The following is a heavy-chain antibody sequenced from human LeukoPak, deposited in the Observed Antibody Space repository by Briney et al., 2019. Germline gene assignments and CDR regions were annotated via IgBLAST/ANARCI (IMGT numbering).Heavy chain of an antibody. Sequence: TGGSLRLSCAASGFTFSSYAMHWVRQAPGKGLEWVAVISYDGSNKYYADSVKGRFTISRDNSKNTLYLQMNSLRAEDTAVYYCARDMKDIAVAGTGAYYYYGMDVRGQGTTVTVSS. CDR1: GFTFSSYA. CDR3: ARDMKDIAVAGTGAYYYYGMDV. CDR2: ISYDGSNK. J-gene: IGHJ6*02. V-gene: IGHV3-30-3*01. D-gene: IGHD6-19*01.